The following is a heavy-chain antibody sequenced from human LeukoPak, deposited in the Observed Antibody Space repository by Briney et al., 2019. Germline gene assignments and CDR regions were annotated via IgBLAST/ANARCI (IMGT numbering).Heavy chain of an antibody. Sequence: GGSLRLSCAASGFTFSSYGMHWVRQAPGKGLEWVAVISYDGSNKYYADSVKGRFTISRDNSKNTLYLQMNSLRAEDTAVYYCAKGGFYYGSGSYYKGNFDYWGREPWSPSPQ. J-gene: IGHJ4*02. CDR3: AKGGFYYGSGSYYKGNFDY. CDR2: ISYDGSNK. V-gene: IGHV3-30*18. CDR1: GFTFSSYG. D-gene: IGHD3-10*01.